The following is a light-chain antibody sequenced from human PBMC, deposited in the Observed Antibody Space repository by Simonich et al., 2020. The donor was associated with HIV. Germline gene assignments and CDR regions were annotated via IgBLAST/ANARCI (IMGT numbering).Light chain of an antibody. CDR3: CSYAGSTTWV. CDR2: DVT. J-gene: IGLJ3*02. Sequence: QSALTQPASVSGSPGQSITISCTGTSSDVGGYSYVSWYQKHPGKAPKLMIYDVTKRPSGVSHRFSASTSGNTASLTISGLQAEDEADYYCCSYAGSTTWVFGGGTKLTVL. V-gene: IGLV2-23*02. CDR1: SSDVGGYSY.